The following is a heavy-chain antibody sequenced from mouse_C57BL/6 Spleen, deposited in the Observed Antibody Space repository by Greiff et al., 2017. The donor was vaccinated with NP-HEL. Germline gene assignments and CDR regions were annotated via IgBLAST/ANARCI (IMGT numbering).Heavy chain of an antibody. J-gene: IGHJ4*01. CDR2: INYDGSST. CDR1: GFTFSDYY. V-gene: IGHV5-16*01. D-gene: IGHD1-1*01. Sequence: EVQVVESEGGLVQPGSSMKLSCTASGFTFSDYYMAWVRQVPEKGLEWVANINYDGSSTYYLDSLKSRFIISRDNAKNILYLQMSSLKSEDTATYYCARGGGYYYGSSYYAMDYWGQGTSVTVSS. CDR3: ARGGGYYYGSSYYAMDY.